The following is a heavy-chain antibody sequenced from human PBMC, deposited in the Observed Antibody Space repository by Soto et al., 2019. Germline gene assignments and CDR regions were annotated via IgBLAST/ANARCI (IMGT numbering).Heavy chain of an antibody. V-gene: IGHV3-15*07. CDR2: IKSETDGGTT. CDR1: GFTFSNAW. D-gene: IGHD3-3*01. J-gene: IGHJ4*02. CDR3: TWSGYLFDY. Sequence: PGGSLRLSCATSGFTFSNAWMGWFRQAPEKGLEWVGLIKSETDGGTTDFGAPVKGRFTISREDSKNTVYLQMNSLKSEDTAVYYCTWSGYLFDYWGQGT.